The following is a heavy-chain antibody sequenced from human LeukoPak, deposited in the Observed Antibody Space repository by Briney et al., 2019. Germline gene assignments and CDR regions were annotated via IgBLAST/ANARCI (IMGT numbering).Heavy chain of an antibody. V-gene: IGHV5-51*01. J-gene: IGHJ3*02. CDR1: GYSFTSYW. CDR3: ARSRDSGSWGHDAFDI. D-gene: IGHD6-13*01. Sequence: GESLKISCKGSGYSFTSYWIGWVRQMPGKGLEWMGIIYPGDSDTRYSPSFQGQVTISADKSISTAYLQWSSLKASDTAMYYCARSRDSGSWGHDAFDIWGQGTMVTVSS. CDR2: IYPGDSDT.